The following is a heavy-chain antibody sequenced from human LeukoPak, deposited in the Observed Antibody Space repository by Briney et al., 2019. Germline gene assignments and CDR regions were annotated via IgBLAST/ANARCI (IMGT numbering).Heavy chain of an antibody. CDR1: GFPFSTYD. CDR3: ARAEHIVVVTLYDAFDI. V-gene: IGHV1-2*02. J-gene: IGHJ3*02. Sequence: ASVKFSCKASGFPFSTYDMYWVREAPGQGLEWMGWIHPDTGRAVHAQKFQGRLAMTWDTSISTAYMELSRLRSDDTAVYCCARAEHIVVVTLYDAFDIWGQGTMVTVSS. D-gene: IGHD2-21*02. CDR2: IHPDTGRA.